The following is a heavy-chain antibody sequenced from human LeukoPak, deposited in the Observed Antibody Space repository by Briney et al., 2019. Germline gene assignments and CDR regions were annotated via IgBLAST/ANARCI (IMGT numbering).Heavy chain of an antibody. CDR3: VRDIVPYSSNWYYFDY. Sequence: PGGSLRLSCAASGFTVSSNYMSWVRQAPGKGLEWVSIIYSGGLTYYADSVKGRFTISRDNSKNTLYLQMNSLRAEDTAVYYCVRDIVPYSSNWYYFDYWGQGTLVTVSS. CDR1: GFTVSSNY. CDR2: IYSGGLT. V-gene: IGHV3-66*01. J-gene: IGHJ4*02. D-gene: IGHD6-13*01.